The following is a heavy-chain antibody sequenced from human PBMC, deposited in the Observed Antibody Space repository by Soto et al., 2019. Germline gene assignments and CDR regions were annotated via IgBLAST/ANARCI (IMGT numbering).Heavy chain of an antibody. J-gene: IGHJ5*02. CDR2: IDPSDSYT. Sequence: PGDSLKISCKGSGYSFTSYWLSCVSQMPGKGLEWMVRIDPSDSYTNYSPSFQGHVTISADKSISTAYVKWSSLKASDTAMYYCARLGAPWECSGGRCRLNFVPWGQGTLVTVSS. CDR1: GYSFTSYW. V-gene: IGHV5-10-1*01. CDR3: ARLGAPWECSGGRCRLNFVP. D-gene: IGHD2-15*01.